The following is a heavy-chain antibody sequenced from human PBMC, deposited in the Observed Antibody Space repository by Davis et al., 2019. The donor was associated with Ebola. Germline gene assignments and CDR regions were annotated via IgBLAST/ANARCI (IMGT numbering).Heavy chain of an antibody. D-gene: IGHD3-3*01. CDR1: VITFSSYA. CDR2: ISGRGGNT. Sequence: GESLKISCADSVITFSSYAMTWVRQAPGKGLEWVAAISGRGGNTYYADSVKGRFTISRDNSKKTMYLQMNSLRGEDTAVYYCARSGLSFGVVKYHYGMDAWGKGTTVPVSS. V-gene: IGHV3-23*01. CDR3: ARSGLSFGVVKYHYGMDA. J-gene: IGHJ6*04.